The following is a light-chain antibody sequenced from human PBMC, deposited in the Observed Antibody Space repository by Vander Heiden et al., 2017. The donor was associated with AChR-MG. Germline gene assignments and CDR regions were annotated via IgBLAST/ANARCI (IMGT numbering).Light chain of an antibody. CDR2: DAS. CDR1: QSVSNY. V-gene: IGKV3-11*01. J-gene: IGKJ1*01. Sequence: EIVLTQSPATLSLSPGETAALSCRASQSVSNYLVWYQQRPGQAPRLLIYDASNRATGIPPRFSGSGSGTDFTLTISSLEPEDFAVYYWQQRSSLQTFGRGTKVEI. CDR3: QQRSSLQT.